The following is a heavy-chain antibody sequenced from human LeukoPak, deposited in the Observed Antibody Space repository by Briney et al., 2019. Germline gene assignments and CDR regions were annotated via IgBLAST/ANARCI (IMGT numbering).Heavy chain of an antibody. CDR1: GGSFSGYY. Sequence: SETLSLTCAVYGGSFSGYYWSWIREPPGKGLEWIGGINHSGSTNYNPSLKSRVTISVDTSKNQFSLKLSPVTAADTAVYYCARYCSSTSAKNFDYWGQGTLVTVSS. CDR3: ARYCSSTSAKNFDY. D-gene: IGHD2-2*01. CDR2: INHSGST. V-gene: IGHV4-34*01. J-gene: IGHJ4*02.